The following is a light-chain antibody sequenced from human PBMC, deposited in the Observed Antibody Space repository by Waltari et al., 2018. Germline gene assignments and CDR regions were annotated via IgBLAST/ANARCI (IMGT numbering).Light chain of an antibody. CDR2: KVA. V-gene: IGKV2-30*01. CDR3: MQGTPWPWT. CDR1: QSPVYSDGDIY. Sequence: DVVMSQYPLSPPVTLGQPASISCGSRQSPVYSDGDIYLNWFQQRPGQSPGRLIYKVAARYSGVPDRFIASGSCADFTLQISRVEAEDVWVYYCMQGTPWPWTFGQGTKLEIK. J-gene: IGKJ2*02.